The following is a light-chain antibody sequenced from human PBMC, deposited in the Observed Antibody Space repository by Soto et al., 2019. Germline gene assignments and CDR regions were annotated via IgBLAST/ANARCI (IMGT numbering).Light chain of an antibody. CDR2: DVS. Sequence: QSVLTQPASVSGSRGQSITISCTGTSSDIGGYNYVSWYQQHPGKAPKLMIYDVSNRPSGVSNRFSGSKSGNTASLTISGLRAEDEADYYCSSYTSSSTLVVFGGGTKLTVL. V-gene: IGLV2-14*01. CDR1: SSDIGGYNY. J-gene: IGLJ2*01. CDR3: SSYTSSSTLVV.